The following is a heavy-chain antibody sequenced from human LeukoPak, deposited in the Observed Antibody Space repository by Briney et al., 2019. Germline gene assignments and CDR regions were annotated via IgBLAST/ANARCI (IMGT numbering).Heavy chain of an antibody. V-gene: IGHV3-30*01. D-gene: IGHD2-2*01. J-gene: IGHJ5*02. CDR2: ISYDGSNK. CDR3: ARLRVVPAPASFAAP. CDR1: GFTFSSYA. Sequence: SGGSLRLSCAASGFTFSSYAMHWVRQAPGKGLEWVAVISYDGSNKYYADSVKGRFTISRDNSKNTLYLQMNSLRAEDTAVYYCARLRVVPAPASFAAPWGQGTLVTVSS.